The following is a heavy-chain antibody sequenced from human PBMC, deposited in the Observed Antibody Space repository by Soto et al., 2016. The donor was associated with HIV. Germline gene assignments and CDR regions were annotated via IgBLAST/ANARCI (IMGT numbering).Heavy chain of an antibody. CDR1: GFTFRSYA. J-gene: IGHJ2*01. CDR3: GKPALNYYGNGELSVGGRQDHWYFDL. D-gene: IGHD3-10*01. CDR2: ISGSGGTT. Sequence: EVQLLESGGGLVQPGGSLRLSCAASGFTFRSYAMNWVRQAPGKGLEWVSGISGSGGTTYYADSVKGRFTISRDNSKNTLYPQMNSLRAEDTAVYHCGKPALNYYGNGELSVGGRQDHWYFDLVGPWHPGHCLL. V-gene: IGHV3-23*01.